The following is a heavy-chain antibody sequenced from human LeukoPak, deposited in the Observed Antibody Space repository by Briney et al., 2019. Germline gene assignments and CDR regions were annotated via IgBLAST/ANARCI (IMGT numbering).Heavy chain of an antibody. CDR2: ISGSGDST. D-gene: IGHD6-19*01. Sequence: GGSLKLSCAASGFTFKSYAMSWVRQAPGKGLEWVSGISGSGDSTYYADSVKGRFTISRDNSKNTQYLQMNSLRAEDTALYYCAKGHLAVASWGQGSLVTVSS. V-gene: IGHV3-23*01. J-gene: IGHJ5*02. CDR1: GFTFKSYA. CDR3: AKGHLAVAS.